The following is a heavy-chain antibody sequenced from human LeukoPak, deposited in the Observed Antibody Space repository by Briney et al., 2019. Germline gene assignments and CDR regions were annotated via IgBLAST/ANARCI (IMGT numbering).Heavy chain of an antibody. V-gene: IGHV4-28*01. Sequence: SDTLSLTCTASGYSISSSNWWGWIRQPPGKGLEWIGYIYYSGSTYYNPSLKSRVTMSVDTSKNQFSLKLSSVTAVDTAVYYCARTSAVAGAYYFDYWGQGTLVTVSS. J-gene: IGHJ4*02. D-gene: IGHD6-19*01. CDR3: ARTSAVAGAYYFDY. CDR2: IYYSGST. CDR1: GYSISSSNW.